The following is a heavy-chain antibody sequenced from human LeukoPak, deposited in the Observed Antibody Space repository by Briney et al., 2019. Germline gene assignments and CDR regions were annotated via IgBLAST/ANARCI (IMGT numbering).Heavy chain of an antibody. CDR3: AREFPEGIDP. D-gene: IGHD1-14*01. CDR2: MNPNSGNT. Sequence: ASVRVSCKASGYTFTSYDINWVRQATGQGLEWMGWMNPNSGNTGYAQKFQGRVTMTRDTSTSTVYMELSSLRSEDTAVYYCAREFPEGIDPWGQGTLVTVSS. CDR1: GYTFTSYD. J-gene: IGHJ5*02. V-gene: IGHV1-8*01.